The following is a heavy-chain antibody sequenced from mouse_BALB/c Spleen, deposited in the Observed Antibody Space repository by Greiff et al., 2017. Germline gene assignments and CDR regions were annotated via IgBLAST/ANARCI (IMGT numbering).Heavy chain of an antibody. J-gene: IGHJ4*01. CDR3: AGYSHYGYYAMDY. V-gene: IGHV1-20*02. D-gene: IGHD1-2*01. Sequence: VQLLQSGPELVKPGASVKISCTASGYSFTGYFMNWVMQSHGKSLEWIGRINPYNGDTFYNQKFKGKVTLTVDKSSSTDHMELRGLASEDSAVYYCAGYSHYGYYAMDYWGQGTSVTVSS. CDR2: INPYNGDT. CDR1: GYSFTGYF.